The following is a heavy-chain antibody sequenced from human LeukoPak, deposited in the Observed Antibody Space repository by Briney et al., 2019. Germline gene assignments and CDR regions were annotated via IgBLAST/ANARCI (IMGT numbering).Heavy chain of an antibody. J-gene: IGHJ4*02. D-gene: IGHD3-22*01. CDR2: ISYDGSNK. CDR3: ATTYSDSSGYFY. V-gene: IGHV3-30-3*01. CDR1: GFTFSSYA. Sequence: PGRSLRLSCAASGFTFSSYAMHWVRQAPGKGLEWVAVISYDGSNKYYADSVKGRFTISRDNSKNTLYLQMNSLRAEDTAVYYCATTYSDSSGYFYWGQGTLVTVSS.